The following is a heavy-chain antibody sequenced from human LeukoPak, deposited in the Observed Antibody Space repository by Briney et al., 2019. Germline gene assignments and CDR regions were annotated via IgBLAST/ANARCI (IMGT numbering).Heavy chain of an antibody. D-gene: IGHD6-6*01. CDR3: ARVVLGAARRGGSFDY. CDR1: GDSVSRTNIA. Sequence: SQTLSLTCAISGDSVSRTNIAWNWIRQSPSRGLEWLGRTYYRSKWYNDYAESVKSRIIINPDTSKNQFSLQLNSVTPEDTAVYYCARVVLGAARRGGSFDYWGQGTLVTVSS. CDR2: TYYRSKWYN. V-gene: IGHV6-1*01. J-gene: IGHJ4*02.